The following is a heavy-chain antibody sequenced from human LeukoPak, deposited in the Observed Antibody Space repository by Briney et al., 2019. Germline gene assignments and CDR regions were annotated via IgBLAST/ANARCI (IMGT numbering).Heavy chain of an antibody. V-gene: IGHV1-2*02. CDR2: INPNSGGT. CDR1: GYTFTCYY. CDR3: PRVLGGSSSWSYFDY. J-gene: IGHJ4*02. Sequence: ASVRVSCKASGYTFTCYYMHWVRQAPGQGLEWRGWINPNSGGTSYAQKFQGRVTMTRYTSISTAYMELSRLRSDDTAVYYCPRVLGGSSSWSYFDYWGQGTLLTASS. D-gene: IGHD6-13*01.